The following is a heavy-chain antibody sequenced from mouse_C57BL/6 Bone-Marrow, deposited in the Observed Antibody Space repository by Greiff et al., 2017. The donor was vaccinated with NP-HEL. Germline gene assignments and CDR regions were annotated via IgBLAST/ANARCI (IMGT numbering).Heavy chain of an antibody. Sequence: QVQLQQSGAELMKPGASVKLSCKATGYTFTGYWIEWVKQRPGHGLEWIGEILPGGGSTNYNEKFKGKATFTADTSSNTAYMQLSSLTTEDSAIYYCARPRYYGSSYWYFDVWGTGTTVTVSS. CDR2: ILPGGGST. CDR3: ARPRYYGSSYWYFDV. V-gene: IGHV1-9*01. D-gene: IGHD1-1*01. J-gene: IGHJ1*03. CDR1: GYTFTGYW.